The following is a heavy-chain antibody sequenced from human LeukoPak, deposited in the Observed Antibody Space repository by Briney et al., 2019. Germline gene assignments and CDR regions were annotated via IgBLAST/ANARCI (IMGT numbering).Heavy chain of an antibody. CDR2: ISYDGSNK. D-gene: IGHD4-17*01. CDR3: AKDREYYGDYAHDY. V-gene: IGHV3-30*04. CDR1: GFTFSSYA. J-gene: IGHJ4*02. Sequence: PGGSLRLSCAASGFTFSSYAMHWVRQAPGKGLEWVAVISYDGSNKYYADSVKGRFTISRDNSKNTLYLQMNSLRAEDTAVYYCAKDREYYGDYAHDYWGQGTLVTVSS.